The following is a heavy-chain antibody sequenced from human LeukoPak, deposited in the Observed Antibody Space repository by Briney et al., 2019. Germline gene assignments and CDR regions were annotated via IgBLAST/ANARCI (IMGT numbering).Heavy chain of an antibody. D-gene: IGHD3/OR15-3a*01. CDR1: GYTFTSYA. CDR3: ARDRADLGRTGYYDC. V-gene: IGHV1-3*03. J-gene: IGHJ4*02. CDR2: INASNGNT. Sequence: ASVKVSCKASGYTFTSYAMHWVRQAPGQRLEWMGWINASNGNTKYSQEFQGRVTITRDTSASTAYMELSSLRSEDMAVYYCARDRADLGRTGYYDCWGQGTLVTVSS.